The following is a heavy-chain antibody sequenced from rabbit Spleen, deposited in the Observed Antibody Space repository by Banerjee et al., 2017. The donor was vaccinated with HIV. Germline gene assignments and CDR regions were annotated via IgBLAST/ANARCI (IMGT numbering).Heavy chain of an antibody. V-gene: IGHV1S45*01. J-gene: IGHJ4*01. CDR3: ARQGATGVEFNL. D-gene: IGHD7-1*01. CDR1: GIDLMSIAM. Sequence: QEQLKETGGGLVQPGRSLTLSCKASGIDLMSIAMSWVRQAPGKGLEWIACIDGGSSGTTYYASWAKGRFTISKTSSTTVTLQMTSLTAADTATYFCARQGATGVEFNLWGPGTLVTVS. CDR2: IDGGSSGTT.